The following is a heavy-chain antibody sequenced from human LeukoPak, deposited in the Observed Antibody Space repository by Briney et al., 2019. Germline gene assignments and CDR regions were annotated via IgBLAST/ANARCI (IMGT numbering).Heavy chain of an antibody. J-gene: IGHJ4*02. CDR3: ARDMSGGSSYFDY. V-gene: IGHV3-53*01. CDR1: GFTVSSNY. D-gene: IGHD1-26*01. CDR2: TYSGGST. Sequence: GGSLRLSCAASGFTVSSNYMSWVRQAPGKGLEWVSVTYSGGSTYYADSVKGRFTISRDNSKNTLYLQMNSLRAEDTAVYYCARDMSGGSSYFDYWGQGTLVTVSS.